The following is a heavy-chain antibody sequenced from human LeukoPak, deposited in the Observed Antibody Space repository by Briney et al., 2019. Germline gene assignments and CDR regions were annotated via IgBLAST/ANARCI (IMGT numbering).Heavy chain of an antibody. CDR2: INHSGST. CDR3: ARGLRFDWLPRGYYYGMDV. Sequence: SETLSLTCAVHGGSFSGYYWSWIRQPPGKGLEWIGEINHSGSTNYNPSLKSRVTISVDTSKNQFSLKLSSVTAADTAVYYCARGLRFDWLPRGYYYGMDVWGQGTTVTVSS. D-gene: IGHD3-9*01. CDR1: GGSFSGYY. J-gene: IGHJ6*02. V-gene: IGHV4-34*01.